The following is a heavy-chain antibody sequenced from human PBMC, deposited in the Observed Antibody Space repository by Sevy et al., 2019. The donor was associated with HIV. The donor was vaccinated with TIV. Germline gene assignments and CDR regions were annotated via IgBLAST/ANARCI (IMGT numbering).Heavy chain of an antibody. CDR3: AGENAWGRGYS. V-gene: IGHV4-59*08. D-gene: IGHD1-26*01. Sequence: KASETLSLTCTVSGASITSLYWNWIRQPPGKGLEWIANIYYNGHINYNPSLKSRVTLSLDTSKNQFSLRLSSVTAADTAMYYCAGENAWGRGYSWGQGTLVTVSS. CDR2: IYYNGHI. CDR1: GASITSLY. J-gene: IGHJ4*02.